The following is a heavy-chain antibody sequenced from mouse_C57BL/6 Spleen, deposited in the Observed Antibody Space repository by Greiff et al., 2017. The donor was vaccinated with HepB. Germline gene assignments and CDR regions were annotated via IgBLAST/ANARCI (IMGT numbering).Heavy chain of an antibody. Sequence: QVQLQQSGPELVKPGASVKLSCKASGYTFTSYDINWVKQRPGQGLEWIGWIYPRDGSTKYNEKFKGKATLTVDTSSSTAYMELHSLTSEDSAVYFCARTPVVATPYFDVWGTGTTVTVSS. D-gene: IGHD1-1*01. J-gene: IGHJ1*03. CDR1: GYTFTSYD. CDR2: IYPRDGST. V-gene: IGHV1-85*01. CDR3: ARTPVVATPYFDV.